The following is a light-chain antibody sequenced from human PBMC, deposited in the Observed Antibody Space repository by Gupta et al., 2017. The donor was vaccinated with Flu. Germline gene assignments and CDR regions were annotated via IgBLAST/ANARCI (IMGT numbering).Light chain of an antibody. CDR3: AAWDDSLNGPV. J-gene: IGLJ3*02. CDR2: SNN. V-gene: IGLV1-44*01. CDR1: SSNIGSNT. Sequence: QSVLTQPPSASGTPGQRVTISCFGSSSNIGSNTVNWYQQLPGTAPELLIYSNNQRPSGVPDRFSGSKSGTSASLAISGLQSEDEANYYCAAWDDSLNGPVFGGGTKLTVL.